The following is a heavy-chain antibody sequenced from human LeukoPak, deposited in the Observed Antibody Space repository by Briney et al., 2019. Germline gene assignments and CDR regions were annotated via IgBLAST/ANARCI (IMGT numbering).Heavy chain of an antibody. Sequence: GESLKISCKGSGYSFSSYWIGWVRQMPGKGLEWMGIIYPGDSDTRYSPAFQGQVTISADKSIRTAYLQWSSLKASDTAMYYCAIKWDLYWFDPWGQGTLVTVSS. CDR1: GYSFSSYW. CDR3: AIKWDLYWFDP. CDR2: IYPGDSDT. D-gene: IGHD1-26*01. V-gene: IGHV5-51*01. J-gene: IGHJ5*02.